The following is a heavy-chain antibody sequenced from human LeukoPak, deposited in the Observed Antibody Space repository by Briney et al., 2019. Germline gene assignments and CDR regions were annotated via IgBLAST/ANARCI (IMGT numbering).Heavy chain of an antibody. CDR3: AQSLGSGNWIGNWFDP. CDR1: GGSISSSSHS. Sequence: SRTLSLTCTVSGGSISSSSHSWGWIRQPPGKGLEWTGTLYYTGRTYYNPSLESRLTISVDTSKNQFSLKLTSVTAADTAIYYCAQSLGSGNWIGNWFDPWGQGTLVTVSS. V-gene: IGHV4-39*01. J-gene: IGHJ5*02. D-gene: IGHD1-1*01. CDR2: LYYTGRT.